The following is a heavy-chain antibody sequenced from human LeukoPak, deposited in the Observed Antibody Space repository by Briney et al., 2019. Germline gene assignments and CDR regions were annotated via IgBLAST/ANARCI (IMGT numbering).Heavy chain of an antibody. Sequence: GASVKVSCKASGYTFTSYDINWVRQATGQGLEWMGWMNPNSGNTGYAQKFQGRVTITRNTSISTAYMELSSLRSEDTAVYYCARGQGMGRPKIWFDPWGQGTLVTVSS. CDR2: MNPNSGNT. J-gene: IGHJ5*02. CDR1: GYTFTSYD. V-gene: IGHV1-8*01. CDR3: ARGQGMGRPKIWFDP. D-gene: IGHD6-6*01.